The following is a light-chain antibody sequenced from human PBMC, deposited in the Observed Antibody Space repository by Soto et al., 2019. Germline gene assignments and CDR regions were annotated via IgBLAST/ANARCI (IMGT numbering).Light chain of an antibody. CDR3: AAWDDSLRGVV. CDR1: SSNLGSNY. Sequence: QSVLTQPPSASGTPGQRVTISCSGSSSNLGSNYVYWYQQFPGTAPKLLIYTSNQRPSGVPDRFSGSRSGTSASLAISGLRSDDESEYYCAAWDDSLRGVVFGGGTKVTVL. CDR2: TSN. V-gene: IGLV1-47*02. J-gene: IGLJ2*01.